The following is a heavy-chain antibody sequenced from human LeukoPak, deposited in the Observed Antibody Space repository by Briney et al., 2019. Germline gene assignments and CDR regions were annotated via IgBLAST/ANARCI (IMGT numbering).Heavy chain of an antibody. D-gene: IGHD5-12*01. CDR2: IYTSGST. V-gene: IGHV4-4*09. CDR3: AGSYSGYEGYFDY. J-gene: IGHJ4*02. CDR1: GGSISSYY. Sequence: PSETLSLTCTVSGGSISSYYWSWIRQPPGKGLEWIGYIYTSGSTNYNPSLKSRVTISVGTSKNQFSLKLSSVTAADTAVYYCAGSYSGYEGYFDYWGQGTLVTVSS.